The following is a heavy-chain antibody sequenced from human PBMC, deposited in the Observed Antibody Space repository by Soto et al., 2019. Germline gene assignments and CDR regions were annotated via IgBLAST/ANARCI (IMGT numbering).Heavy chain of an antibody. J-gene: IGHJ4*02. V-gene: IGHV3-53*05. CDR1: GFTVSNNY. CDR2: IYSHGDT. Sequence: EVRLVETGGDLIQPGGSLRLSCAVSGFTVSNNYMYWVRQPPGKGLEWVSLIYSHGDTRYADSVRGRFTVSRDNSKNTLYLQMNSLRSEDTAVYYLARKTDSGGNGGFWGQGTLVTVSS. D-gene: IGHD2-15*01. CDR3: ARKTDSGGNGGF.